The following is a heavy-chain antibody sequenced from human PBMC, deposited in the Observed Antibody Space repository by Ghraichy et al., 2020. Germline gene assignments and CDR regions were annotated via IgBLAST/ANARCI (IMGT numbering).Heavy chain of an antibody. CDR1: GGSISSSTYY. D-gene: IGHD5-18*01. V-gene: IGHV4-39*07. J-gene: IGHJ4*02. Sequence: SETLSLTCTVSGGSISSSTYYWGWIRQPPGKGLEWIGNIYYSGTTYYNPSLKSRVTISVDTSKNQFSLKLTSVTAADTAVYYCAGLWSGYNYGNPFDYWGQGTLVTVSS. CDR2: IYYSGTT. CDR3: AGLWSGYNYGNPFDY.